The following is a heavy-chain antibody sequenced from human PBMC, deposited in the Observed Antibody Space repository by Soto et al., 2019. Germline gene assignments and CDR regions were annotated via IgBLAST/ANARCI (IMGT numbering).Heavy chain of an antibody. CDR1: GFAFYYYN. CDR3: AREGALKPFSS. V-gene: IGHV3-21*01. CDR2: ISGTSVYI. Sequence: PGGSLRLSCAASGFAFYYYNMNWVRQAPGKGLEWVSHISGTSVYIHYADSVKGRFTISRDNAKNSVYLQMDSLRVEDTAVYYCAREGALKPFSSWGQGALVTVSS. J-gene: IGHJ5*02.